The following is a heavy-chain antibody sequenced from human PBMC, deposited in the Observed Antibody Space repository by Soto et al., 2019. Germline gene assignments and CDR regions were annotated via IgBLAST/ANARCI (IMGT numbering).Heavy chain of an antibody. CDR1: GFTFDDYA. CDR2: INWNSGSI. CDR3: AKDRGSGSYAANYYYYGMDV. V-gene: IGHV3-9*01. D-gene: IGHD3-10*01. Sequence: EEQLVESGGGLVQPGRSLRLSCAASGFTFDDYAMHWVRQAPGKGLEWVSGINWNSGSIGYVDSVKGRFTISRDNAKTSLYLQMNSLRAEDTALYYCAKDRGSGSYAANYYYYGMDVWGQGTTVTVSS. J-gene: IGHJ6*02.